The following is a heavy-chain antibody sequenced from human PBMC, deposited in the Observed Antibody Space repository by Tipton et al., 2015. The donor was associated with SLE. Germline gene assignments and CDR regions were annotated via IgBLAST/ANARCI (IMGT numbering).Heavy chain of an antibody. D-gene: IGHD6-19*01. CDR2: INYSGTT. Sequence: TLSLTCTVSGGSISSSTYYWGWIRQPPGTGLEWIGNINYSGTTYYNPSLRSRVTTSVDTSKNQFSLKLASVTAADTAVYYCASLLWYSSGSFEDWGQGTLVTVSS. CDR3: ASLLWYSSGSFED. V-gene: IGHV4-39*07. J-gene: IGHJ4*02. CDR1: GGSISSSTYY.